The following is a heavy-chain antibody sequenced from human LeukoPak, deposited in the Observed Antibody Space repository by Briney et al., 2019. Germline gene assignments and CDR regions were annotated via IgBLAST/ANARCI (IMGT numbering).Heavy chain of an antibody. CDR1: GFTFSSYS. Sequence: GGSLRPSCAASGFTFSSYSMNWVRQAPGKGLEWVSSISSSSSYIYYADSVKGRFTISRDNAKNSLYLQMNSLRAEDTAVYYCARGCPSTLGDWFDPWGQGTLVTVSS. CDR2: ISSSSSYI. V-gene: IGHV3-21*01. D-gene: IGHD2-8*01. J-gene: IGHJ5*02. CDR3: ARGCPSTLGDWFDP.